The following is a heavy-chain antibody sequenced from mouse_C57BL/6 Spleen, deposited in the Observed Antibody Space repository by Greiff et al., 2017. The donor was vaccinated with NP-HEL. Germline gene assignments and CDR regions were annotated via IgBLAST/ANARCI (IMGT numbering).Heavy chain of an antibody. D-gene: IGHD2-3*01. CDR2: IDPETGGT. Sequence: LQESGAELVRPGASVTLSCKASGYTFTDYEMHWVKQTPVHGLEWIGAIDPETGGTAYNQKFKGKAILTADKSSSTAYMELRSLTSEDSAVYYCTNGYYVYYFDYWGQGTTLTVSS. V-gene: IGHV1-15*01. CDR1: GYTFTDYE. J-gene: IGHJ2*01. CDR3: TNGYYVYYFDY.